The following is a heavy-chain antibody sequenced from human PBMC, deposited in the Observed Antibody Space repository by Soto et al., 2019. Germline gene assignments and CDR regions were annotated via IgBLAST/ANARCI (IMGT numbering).Heavy chain of an antibody. D-gene: IGHD5-18*01. CDR2: ISGSGDST. V-gene: IGHV3-23*01. CDR1: GSTFSSYA. Sequence: GGSLRLSCAASGSTFSSYAVSWVRQAPGKGLEWVSGISGSGDSTYYADSVKGRFTISRDNSKNTLYLQMNSLRAEDTAVYYCAMGYXXAPFDPWGQGTLVTVSS. J-gene: IGHJ5*02. CDR3: AMGYXXAPFDP.